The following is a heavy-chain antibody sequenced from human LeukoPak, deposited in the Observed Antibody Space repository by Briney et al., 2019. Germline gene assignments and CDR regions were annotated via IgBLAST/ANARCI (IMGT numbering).Heavy chain of an antibody. CDR2: ISILVGKT. D-gene: IGHD3-10*01. V-gene: IGHV1-18*04. Sequence: ASVKVSCKASGYTLTSYGIRSVRPTPGEGDERVGWISILVGKTNTTQKLQGRVTMTTDTSTSTAYMELRSLRSDDTAVYYCARATARPYGSGSNRFDPWGQGTLVTVSS. CDR1: GYTLTSYG. J-gene: IGHJ5*02. CDR3: ARATARPYGSGSNRFDP.